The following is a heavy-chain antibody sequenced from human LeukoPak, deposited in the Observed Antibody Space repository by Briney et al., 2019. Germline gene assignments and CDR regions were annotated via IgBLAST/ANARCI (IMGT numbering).Heavy chain of an antibody. J-gene: IGHJ4*02. V-gene: IGHV1-2*02. CDR1: GYTFTGYY. Sequence: ASVKVSCKASGYTFTGYYIHWVRQAPGQGLEWMGLINPNSGATDYAQKFQGRVTMTRDTSISTAYMELSSLRSDDTAVYYCARDLEGYYYASGNYPQWGQGTLVTVSS. CDR2: INPNSGAT. CDR3: ARDLEGYYYASGNYPQ. D-gene: IGHD3-10*01.